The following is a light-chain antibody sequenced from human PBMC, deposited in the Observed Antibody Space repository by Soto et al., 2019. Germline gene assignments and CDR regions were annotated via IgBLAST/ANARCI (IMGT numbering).Light chain of an antibody. CDR2: KAS. CDR1: QSISTS. J-gene: IGKJ1*01. V-gene: IGKV1-5*03. Sequence: IQTTQSPSTLSASVGDRVTITCRASQSISTSLAWYQQKPGKAPKVLIYKASSLESGVPSRFSGSGSGTEFTLTISSLQPDDFATYYCQHCDSYWTFGQGTKVEIK. CDR3: QHCDSYWT.